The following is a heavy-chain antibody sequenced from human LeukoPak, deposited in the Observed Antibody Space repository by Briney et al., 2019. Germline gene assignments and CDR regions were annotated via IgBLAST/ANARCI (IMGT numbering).Heavy chain of an antibody. D-gene: IGHD2-15*01. CDR3: ARRAGEYSHPYDY. J-gene: IGHJ4*02. CDR1: GFTVSSNP. V-gene: IGHV3-53*01. Sequence: PGGSLRLSRTVSGFTVSSNPWSWVRQAPGKGLEWVSFIYSGGNTHYSDSVKGRFTLSRDNSKNTLYLQMNSLRAEDTAIYYCARRAGEYSHPYDYWGQGTLVTVSS. CDR2: IYSGGNT.